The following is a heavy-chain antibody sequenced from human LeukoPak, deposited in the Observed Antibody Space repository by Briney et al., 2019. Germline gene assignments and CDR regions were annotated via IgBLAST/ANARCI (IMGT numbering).Heavy chain of an antibody. V-gene: IGHV3-9*01. J-gene: IGHJ4*02. CDR3: AKDIEAAAAEPEGPFDY. D-gene: IGHD6-13*01. CDR1: GFTFDDYA. CDR2: ISWNSGSI. Sequence: PGRSLRLSCAASGFTFDDYAMHWVRQAPGKGLEWVSGISWNSGSIGYADSVKGRFTISRDNAKNSLYLQMNSLRAEDTALYYCAKDIEAAAAEPEGPFDYWGQGTLVTVSS.